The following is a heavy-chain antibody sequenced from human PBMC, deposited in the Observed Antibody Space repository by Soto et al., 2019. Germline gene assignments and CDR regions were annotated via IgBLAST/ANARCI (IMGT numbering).Heavy chain of an antibody. J-gene: IGHJ5*02. CDR1: GFTVSSNY. CDR2: IYSGGST. Sequence: GGSLRLSCAASGFTVSSNYMSWLRQATGKGLEWVSVIYSGGSTYYTDSVKGRFTISRDNSKNTLYLQMNSLRAEDTAVYYCAMVRGPYNWFDPWVKGTLVTVSS. CDR3: AMVRGPYNWFDP. V-gene: IGHV3-66*01. D-gene: IGHD3-10*01.